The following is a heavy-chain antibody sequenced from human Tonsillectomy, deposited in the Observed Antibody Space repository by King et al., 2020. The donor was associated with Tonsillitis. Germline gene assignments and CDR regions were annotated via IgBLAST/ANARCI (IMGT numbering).Heavy chain of an antibody. CDR2: MKQDGSEK. CDR3: ARGYSGSYYNWFDP. CDR1: GFTFSSYW. J-gene: IGHJ5*02. Sequence: VQLVESGGGLVQPGGSLRLSCAASGFTFSSYWMTWVRQAPGKGLEWVANMKQDGSEKYYVDSVKGRFTISRDNAKNSLSLQMNSLRAEDTAVYYCARGYSGSYYNWFDPWGQGTPVAVSS. V-gene: IGHV3-7*01. D-gene: IGHD1-26*01.